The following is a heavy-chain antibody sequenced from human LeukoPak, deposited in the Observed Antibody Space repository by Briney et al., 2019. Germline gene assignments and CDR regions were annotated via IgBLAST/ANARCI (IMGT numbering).Heavy chain of an antibody. CDR1: GFTFSDYW. J-gene: IGHJ6*03. D-gene: IGHD6-19*01. V-gene: IGHV3-7*01. Sequence: HPGGSLRLSCAASGFTFSDYWMSWVRQAPGKGLEWVANIKKDGSEKHYVDSVKGRFTISRDNAKNSLYLQMNSLRAEDTAVYYCARDGPHSSGWYYEGTDYYYYMDVWGKGTTVTVSS. CDR2: IKKDGSEK. CDR3: ARDGPHSSGWYYEGTDYYYYMDV.